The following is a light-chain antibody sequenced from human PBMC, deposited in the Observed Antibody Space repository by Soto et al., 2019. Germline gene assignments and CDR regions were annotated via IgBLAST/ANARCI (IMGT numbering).Light chain of an antibody. J-gene: IGKJ1*01. CDR2: AAS. CDR3: QHYNSYSEA. V-gene: IGKV1D-16*01. Sequence: IQMTQSPSSVSASVGDRVTITCRASQGISSWLAWYQQKPGEAPKLLIYAASILQSGVSPRFSGSGSGTDFTLTITSLQPDDFATYYCQHYNSYSEAFGQGTKVDIK. CDR1: QGISSW.